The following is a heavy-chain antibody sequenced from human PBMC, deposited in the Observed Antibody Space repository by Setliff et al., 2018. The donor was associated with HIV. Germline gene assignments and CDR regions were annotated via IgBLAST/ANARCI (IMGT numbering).Heavy chain of an antibody. CDR1: GLSITDHY. D-gene: IGHD2-15*01. J-gene: IGHJ5*02. V-gene: IGHV3-72*01. CDR2: IRETT. CDR3: TRGGRPTDEYVWFDP. Sequence: GGSLRLSCAASGLSITDHYMDWVRQAPGKGLEWVGRIRETTKYAASIKDRFTISRDVSQNSLALQMNSLKTEDTAVYYCTRGGRPTDEYVWFDPWGQGTLVTAPQ.